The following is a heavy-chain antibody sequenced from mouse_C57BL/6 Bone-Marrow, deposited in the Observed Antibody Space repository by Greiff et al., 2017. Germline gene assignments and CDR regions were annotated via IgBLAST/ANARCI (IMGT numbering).Heavy chain of an antibody. Sequence: QVQLQQPGAELVRPGTSVKLSCKASGYTFTSYWMHWVKQRPGQGLEWIGVIDPSDSYTNYNQKFKGKATFTVDTSSSTAYMQLSSLTSEDSAVYYCARDGYYAMDYWGQGTSVTVSS. J-gene: IGHJ4*01. D-gene: IGHD1-2*01. CDR3: ARDGYYAMDY. CDR2: IDPSDSYT. V-gene: IGHV1-59*01. CDR1: GYTFTSYW.